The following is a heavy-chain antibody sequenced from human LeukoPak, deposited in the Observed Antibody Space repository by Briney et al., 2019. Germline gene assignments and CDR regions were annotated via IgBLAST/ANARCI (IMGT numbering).Heavy chain of an antibody. Sequence: GGSLRLSCVGSGFTFRSHAMSWVRQAPEKGLEFVSGIYENGGTTYYADSVKGRFTISRDNSKNTLYLQMNSLRAEDTAVYYCAKGGGSYWDYFDYWGQGTLVTVSS. CDR3: AKGGGSYWDYFDY. J-gene: IGHJ4*02. D-gene: IGHD1-26*01. V-gene: IGHV3-23*01. CDR2: IYENGGTT. CDR1: GFTFRSHA.